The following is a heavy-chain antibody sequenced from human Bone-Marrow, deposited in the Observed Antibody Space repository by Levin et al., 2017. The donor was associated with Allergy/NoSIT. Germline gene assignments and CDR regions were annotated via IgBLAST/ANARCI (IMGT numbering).Heavy chain of an antibody. Sequence: LSQTLSLTCAVYGGSFSGYYWSWIRQPPGKGLEWIGEINHSGSTNYNPSLKSRVTISVDTSKNQFSLKLSSVTAADTAVYYCATAPVKEVVVARSNYFDYWGQGTLVTVSS. CDR1: GGSFSGYY. CDR2: INHSGST. V-gene: IGHV4-34*01. D-gene: IGHD2-2*01. J-gene: IGHJ4*02. CDR3: ATAPVKEVVVARSNYFDY.